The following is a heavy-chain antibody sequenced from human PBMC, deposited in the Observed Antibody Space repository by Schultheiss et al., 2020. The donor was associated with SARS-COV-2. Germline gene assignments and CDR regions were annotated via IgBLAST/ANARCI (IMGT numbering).Heavy chain of an antibody. D-gene: IGHD5-12*01. CDR3: ARGRGSYGMDV. Sequence: GSLRLSCAVSGGSISSSNWWSWVRQPPGKGLEWIGYIYYSGSTNYNPSLKSRVTISVDTSKNQFSLKLSSVTAADTAVYYCARGRGSYGMDVWGQGTTVTVSS. CDR1: GGSISSSNW. V-gene: IGHV4-4*02. J-gene: IGHJ6*02. CDR2: IYYSGST.